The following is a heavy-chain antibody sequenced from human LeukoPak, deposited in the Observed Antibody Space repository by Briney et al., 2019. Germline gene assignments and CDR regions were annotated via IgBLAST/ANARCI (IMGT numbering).Heavy chain of an antibody. V-gene: IGHV4-39*01. CDR1: GGSISSSSYY. Sequence: PSETLSLTCTVSGGSISSSSYYWGWIRQPPGKGLEWIGSIYYSGSTYYNPSLKSRVTISVDTSKNQFSLELSSVTAADTAVYYCARLGRMVRGVIHNFDYWGQGTLVTVSS. J-gene: IGHJ4*02. CDR3: ARLGRMVRGVIHNFDY. CDR2: IYYSGST. D-gene: IGHD3-10*01.